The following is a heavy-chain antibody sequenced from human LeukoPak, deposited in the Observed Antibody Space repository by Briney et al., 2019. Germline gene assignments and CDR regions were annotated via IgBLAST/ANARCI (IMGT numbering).Heavy chain of an antibody. Sequence: GASVKVSCKASGYTFSNFGINWVRQAPRQGLEWMGWISGNNDNPNYGQKFQGRFTVTTDSSASTAYMELRNLRLDDTAVYYCARDGTSTDDYWGQGTLVTVSS. CDR3: ARDGTSTDDY. V-gene: IGHV1-18*01. CDR2: ISGNNDNP. CDR1: GYTFSNFG. J-gene: IGHJ4*02. D-gene: IGHD2-2*01.